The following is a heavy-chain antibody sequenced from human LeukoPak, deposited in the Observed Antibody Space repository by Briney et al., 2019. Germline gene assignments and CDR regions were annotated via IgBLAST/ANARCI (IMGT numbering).Heavy chain of an antibody. CDR2: IIPIFGTA. CDR3: ARGWDTAKSAFDI. CDR1: GGTFSSYA. Sequence: SVKVSCKASGGTFSSYAISWVRQAPGQGLEWMGGIIPIFGTANYAQKFQGRVTITADESTSTAYTELSSLRSEDTAVYYCARGWDTAKSAFDIWGQGTMVTVSS. J-gene: IGHJ3*02. D-gene: IGHD5-18*01. V-gene: IGHV1-69*13.